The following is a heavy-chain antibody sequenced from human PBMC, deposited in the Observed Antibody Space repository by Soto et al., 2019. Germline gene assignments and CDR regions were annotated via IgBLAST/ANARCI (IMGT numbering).Heavy chain of an antibody. CDR3: AGRVGATNYGMDV. Sequence: PWGSLPLSCASSAFTVSTNYMSWVRQAPGKGLECVSTIYSGGSTYYADSVKGRFTISRDNSKNTLYLQMNNLRAEDTAVYYCAGRVGATNYGMDVWGQGTTVTVSS. D-gene: IGHD1-26*01. CDR2: IYSGGST. V-gene: IGHV3-53*01. CDR1: AFTVSTNY. J-gene: IGHJ6*01.